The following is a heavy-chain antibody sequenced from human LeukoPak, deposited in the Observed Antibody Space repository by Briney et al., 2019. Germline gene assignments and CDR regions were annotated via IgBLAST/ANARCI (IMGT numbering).Heavy chain of an antibody. CDR2: IYYSGST. J-gene: IGHJ4*02. V-gene: IGHV4-39*07. CDR3: ARSVGVGRGLGY. CDR1: GGSISSSSYY. D-gene: IGHD1-26*01. Sequence: SETLSLTCTVSGGSISSSSYYWGWIRQPPGKGLEGIGSIYYSGSTYYNPSLKSRVTISVDTSKNQFSLKLRSVTAADTAVYYCARSVGVGRGLGYWGPGTLVTVSS.